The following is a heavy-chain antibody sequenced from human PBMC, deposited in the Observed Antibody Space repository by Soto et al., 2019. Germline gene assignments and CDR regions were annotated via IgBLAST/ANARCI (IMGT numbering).Heavy chain of an antibody. J-gene: IGHJ4*02. CDR1: GLTFRNYA. D-gene: IGHD3-16*02. Sequence: EVQLSESGRGLVQPGGSLRLSCTASGLTFRNYAMTWVRQAPGKGPEWVSTVSGRGDETFYADSVKGRFTISRDNSKDTVYLLMNSLRVEDTAVYYCAKGGHLSFFDYWGQGTLVTVSS. CDR2: VSGRGDET. V-gene: IGHV3-23*01. CDR3: AKGGHLSFFDY.